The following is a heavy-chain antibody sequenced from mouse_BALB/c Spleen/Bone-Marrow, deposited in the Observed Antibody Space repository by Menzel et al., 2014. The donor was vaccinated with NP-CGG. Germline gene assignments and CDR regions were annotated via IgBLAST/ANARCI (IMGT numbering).Heavy chain of an antibody. CDR2: ISSGSRTI. Sequence: VQVLESGGCLVQLGGPWKLFCAAPGLTFSSFGMHWVRQAPEKGLEWVAFISSGSRTISYADAVKGRFTISRDNPKNSLFLQMTSLRSEDTAMYYCARNYDFLFGYWDQGARVTDSA. D-gene: IGHD2-4*01. V-gene: IGHV5-17*02. J-gene: IGHJ3*01. CDR1: GLTFSSFG. CDR3: ARNYDFLFGY.